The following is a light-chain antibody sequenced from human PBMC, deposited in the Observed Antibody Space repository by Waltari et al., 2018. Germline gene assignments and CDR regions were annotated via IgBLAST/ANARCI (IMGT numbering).Light chain of an antibody. V-gene: IGLV2-14*01. CDR1: SSDVGGYNY. CDR3: SSYTSSSTLLLDV. Sequence: QSALTQPASVSGSPGQSITISCTGTSSDVGGYNYVSWYQQHPGKAPKLMIYEVSNRPSGVSNRFSGSKSGNPASLTISGLQAEDEADYDCSSYTSSSTLLLDVFGTGTKVTVL. CDR2: EVS. J-gene: IGLJ1*01.